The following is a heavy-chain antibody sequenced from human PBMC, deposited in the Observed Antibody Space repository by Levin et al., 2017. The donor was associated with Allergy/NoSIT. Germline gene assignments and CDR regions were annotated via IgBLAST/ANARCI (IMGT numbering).Heavy chain of an antibody. CDR1: GFTFSSYA. CDR2: ISGSGVTT. D-gene: IGHD1-26*01. Sequence: GGSLRLSCAASGFTFSSYAMNWVRQAPGKGLEWVSAISGSGVTTYCADSVKGRFTISRDNSKNILFLQMNSLRVEDTAVYFCAKRQVGAFDYWGQGILVTVSS. CDR3: AKRQVGAFDY. V-gene: IGHV3-23*01. J-gene: IGHJ4*02.